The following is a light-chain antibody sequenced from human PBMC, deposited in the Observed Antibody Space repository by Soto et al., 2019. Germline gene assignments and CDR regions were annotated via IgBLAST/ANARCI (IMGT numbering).Light chain of an antibody. CDR1: QSISSW. Sequence: DIQMTQSPSTLSASVGDRVTITCRASQSISSWLAWYQQKPGKAPKLLIYDASSLESGVPSRFSGSGSGTEFTLTISSLKPDDFATYYCQQYQSYSRTFGQGNKVDIK. CDR2: DAS. V-gene: IGKV1-5*01. CDR3: QQYQSYSRT. J-gene: IGKJ1*01.